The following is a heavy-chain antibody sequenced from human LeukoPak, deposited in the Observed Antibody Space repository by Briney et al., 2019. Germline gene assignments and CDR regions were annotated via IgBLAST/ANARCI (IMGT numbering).Heavy chain of an antibody. J-gene: IGHJ4*02. CDR2: ISGSGGST. CDR1: GFTFSSYA. V-gene: IGHV3-23*01. CDR3: AKDLRAGYSYGVVQDY. Sequence: PGGSLRLFCAASGFTFSSYAVSWVRQAPGKGLEWVSAISGSGGSTYYADSVKGRFTISRDNSKNTLYLQVNSLRAEDTAVYYCAKDLRAGYSYGVVQDYWGQGTLVTVSS. D-gene: IGHD5-18*01.